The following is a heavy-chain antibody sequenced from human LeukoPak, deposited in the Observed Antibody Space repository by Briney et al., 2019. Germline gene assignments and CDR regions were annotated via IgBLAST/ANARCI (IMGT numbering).Heavy chain of an antibody. D-gene: IGHD2-2*01. CDR3: AREPRLLGYCSSTSCYRWFDP. J-gene: IGHJ5*02. Sequence: SETLSLTCAVYGGSFSGYYWSWIRQPPGKGLEWIGEINHSGSTNYNPSLKSRVTISVDTSKNQFSLKLSSVTAADTAVYYCAREPRLLGYCSSTSCYRWFDPWGQGTLVTVSS. CDR2: INHSGST. CDR1: GGSFSGYY. V-gene: IGHV4-34*01.